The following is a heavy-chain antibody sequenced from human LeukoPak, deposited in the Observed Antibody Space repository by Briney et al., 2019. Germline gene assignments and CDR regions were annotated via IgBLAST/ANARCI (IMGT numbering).Heavy chain of an antibody. J-gene: IGHJ4*02. V-gene: IGHV4-34*01. CDR1: GGSFSGYY. CDR2: INHSGST. D-gene: IGHD1-14*01. Sequence: KPSETLSLTCAVYGGSFSGYYWSWIRQPPGKGLEWIGEINHSGSTNYNPSLKSRVTISVDTSKNQFSLKLSSVTAADTAVYYCASRYRTTHWGQGTLVTVSS. CDR3: ASRYRTTH.